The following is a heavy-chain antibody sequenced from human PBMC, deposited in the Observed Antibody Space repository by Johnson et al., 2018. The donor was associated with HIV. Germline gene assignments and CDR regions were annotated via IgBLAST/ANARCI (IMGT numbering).Heavy chain of an antibody. CDR1: GFTFSNYP. J-gene: IGHJ3*02. D-gene: IGHD3-3*01. CDR2: ISYDGSNK. CDR3: ARVNYDFWSGQGPFDI. V-gene: IGHV3-30*04. Sequence: VQLVESGGGVVRPGRSLRLSCVVSGFTFSNYPMHWVRQAPGKGLEWVAVISYDGSNKYFADSVKGRFTISRDNAKNSLYLQINSLRAEDTAVYYCARVNYDFWSGQGPFDIWGQGTMVTVSS.